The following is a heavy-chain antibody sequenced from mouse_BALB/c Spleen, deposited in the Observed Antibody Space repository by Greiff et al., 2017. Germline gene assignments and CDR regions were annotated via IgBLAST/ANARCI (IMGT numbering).Heavy chain of an antibody. J-gene: IGHJ3*01. CDR3: ARNYGNYGWFAY. Sequence: VNVVESGPGLVAPSQSLSITCTVSGFSLSRYSVHWVRQPPGKGLEWLGMIWGGGSTDYNSALKSRLSISKDNSKSQVFLKMNSLQTDDTAMYYCARNYGNYGWFAYWGQGTLVTVSA. CDR1: GFSLSRYS. D-gene: IGHD2-1*01. V-gene: IGHV2-6-4*01. CDR2: IWGGGST.